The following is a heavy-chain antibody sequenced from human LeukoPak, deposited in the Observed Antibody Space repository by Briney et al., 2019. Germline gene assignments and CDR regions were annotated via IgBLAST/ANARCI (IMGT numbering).Heavy chain of an antibody. CDR1: GYTFTSYA. V-gene: IGHV1-3*01. CDR2: INAVNGNT. J-gene: IGHJ3*02. CDR3: ARVPYSSGHAFDI. Sequence: ASVKVSCKASGYTFTSYAVHWVRQAPGQRLEWMGWINAVNGNTKYSQEFQGRVTFTRDTSTSTAYMELRSLRPDDTAVFYCARVPYSSGHAFDIWGQGTMVTVSS. D-gene: IGHD6-19*01.